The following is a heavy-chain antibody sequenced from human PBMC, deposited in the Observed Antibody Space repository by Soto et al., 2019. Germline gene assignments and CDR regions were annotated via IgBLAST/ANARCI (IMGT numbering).Heavy chain of an antibody. V-gene: IGHV1-2*02. CDR2: INPNSGGT. Sequence: ASVKVSCKASGYTFTGYYMHWVRQAPGQGLEWMGWINPNSGGTNYAQKFQGRVTMTRDTSISTAYMELSRLRSDDTAVYYCAREWTTLTTIDYWGPGPLVTLSS. D-gene: IGHD4-17*01. CDR1: GYTFTGYY. J-gene: IGHJ4*02. CDR3: AREWTTLTTIDY.